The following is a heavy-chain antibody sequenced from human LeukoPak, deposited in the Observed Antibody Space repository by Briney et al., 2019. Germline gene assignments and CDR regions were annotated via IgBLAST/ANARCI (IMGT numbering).Heavy chain of an antibody. V-gene: IGHV4-39*01. CDR3: ARRHSGSYYVEHWFDP. CDR1: GGSISSITYS. D-gene: IGHD1-26*01. Sequence: SETLSLSCTVSGGSISSITYSWGWIRQPPGKGLEWIGNSYYSGSPYYNPSLQSRVTISVDMSNNQLSLHLSSVTAADTAVYYCARRHSGSYYVEHWFDPWGQGTLVTVSS. J-gene: IGHJ5*02. CDR2: SYYSGSP.